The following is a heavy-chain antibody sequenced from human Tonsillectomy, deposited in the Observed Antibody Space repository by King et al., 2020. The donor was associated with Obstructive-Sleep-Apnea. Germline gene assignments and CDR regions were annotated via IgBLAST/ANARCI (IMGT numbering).Heavy chain of an antibody. J-gene: IGHJ4*02. CDR1: GFSFSSDG. CDR2: ISYDGCSK. V-gene: IGHV3-30*18. CDR3: AKDRERTVTTYYFFDH. Sequence: QVQLVESGGGVVQPGRSLRLSCAASGFSFSSDGMHWVRQAPGKGLEWLADISYDGCSKYYADSVMGRFTISRDNSKNTVFLQMNSLRTEDTAVYYCAKDRERTVTTYYFFDHWGQGALVAVSS. D-gene: IGHD4-17*01.